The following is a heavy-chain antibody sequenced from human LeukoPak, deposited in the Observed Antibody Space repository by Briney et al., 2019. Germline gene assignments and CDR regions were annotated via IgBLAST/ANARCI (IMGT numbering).Heavy chain of an antibody. J-gene: IGHJ4*02. Sequence: ASVKVSCKASGYTFTSYYMHWVRQAPGQGLEWMGIINPSGGSTSYAQKFQGRVTMTRDTSISTAYMELSRLRSDDTAVYYCARDRLRIVVVPAAIPGDYWGQGTLVTVSS. CDR3: ARDRLRIVVVPAAIPGDY. CDR2: INPSGGST. V-gene: IGHV1-46*01. CDR1: GYTFTSYY. D-gene: IGHD2-2*01.